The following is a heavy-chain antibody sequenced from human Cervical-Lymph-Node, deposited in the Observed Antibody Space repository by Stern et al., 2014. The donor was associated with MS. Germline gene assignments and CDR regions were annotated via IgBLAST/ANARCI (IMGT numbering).Heavy chain of an antibody. CDR2: LGWNSEGR. CDR1: GFKFDDFA. J-gene: IGHJ5*02. CDR3: AKADDYAAGIDA. V-gene: IGHV3-9*01. D-gene: IGHD3-16*01. Sequence: VQLVQSGGGMVQPGRSLGLSCEASGFKFDDFAMPWVRQAPGKGLERVSGLGWNSEGRGYADSVQGRFTISRDNAKSSLYLQMNSLTAEDTALYYCAKADDYAAGIDAWGQGTLVVVSS.